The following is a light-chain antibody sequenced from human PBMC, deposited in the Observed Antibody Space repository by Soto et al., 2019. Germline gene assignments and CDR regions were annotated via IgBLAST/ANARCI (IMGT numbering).Light chain of an antibody. CDR2: DTR. V-gene: IGLV7-46*01. J-gene: IGLJ3*02. Sequence: QAVVTQEPSLTVSPGGTVTLTCGSSTGTLTSGHFPYWFQQKPGQAPSPLIFDTRNKHSWTPARFSGSLLGGKAALTLSGAQPEDEADYYCLLYYSGLRVFGGGTKLTVL. CDR3: LLYYSGLRV. CDR1: TGTLTSGHF.